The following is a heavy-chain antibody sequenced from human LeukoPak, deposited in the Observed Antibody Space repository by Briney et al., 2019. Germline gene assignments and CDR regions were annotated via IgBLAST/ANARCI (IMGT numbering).Heavy chain of an antibody. V-gene: IGHV3-23*01. D-gene: IGHD6-13*01. CDR3: AKDLNMAAAHIRMDV. J-gene: IGHJ6*02. CDR2: ISGSGDGGSGGNT. Sequence: GGSLRLSCAASGFTFSTYAMSWVRQAPGKGLEWVSAISGSGDGGSGGNTYYADSVKGRFTISRDNSKNTLYLQMNSLRADDTAVYYCAKDLNMAAAHIRMDVWGQGTTVTVSS. CDR1: GFTFSTYA.